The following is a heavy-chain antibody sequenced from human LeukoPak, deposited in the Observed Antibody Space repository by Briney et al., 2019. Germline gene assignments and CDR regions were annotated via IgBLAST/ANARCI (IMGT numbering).Heavy chain of an antibody. CDR2: IIPIFGTA. J-gene: IGHJ4*02. CDR3: ARDLVIFGVVIIQDY. V-gene: IGHV1-69*05. CDR1: GGTFSSYA. Sequence: SVKVSCKASGGTFSSYAISWVRQAPGQGLEWMGGIIPIFGTANYAQKFQGRVTMTTDTSTSTAYMELRSLRSDDTAVYYCARDLVIFGVVIIQDYWGQGTLVTVSS. D-gene: IGHD3-3*01.